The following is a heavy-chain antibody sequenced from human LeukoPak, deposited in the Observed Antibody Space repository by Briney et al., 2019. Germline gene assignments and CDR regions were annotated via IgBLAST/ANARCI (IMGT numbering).Heavy chain of an antibody. CDR2: ISSSGSTI. J-gene: IGHJ4*02. V-gene: IGHV3-48*03. Sequence: HPGGSLRLSCAASGFTFSSYEMNWVRQAPGKGLEWVSYISSSGSTIYYADSVKGRFTISRDNAKNSLYLQMNSLRAEDTVVYYCARDGYPVGAPDYWGQGTLVTVSS. D-gene: IGHD1-26*01. CDR1: GFTFSSYE. CDR3: ARDGYPVGAPDY.